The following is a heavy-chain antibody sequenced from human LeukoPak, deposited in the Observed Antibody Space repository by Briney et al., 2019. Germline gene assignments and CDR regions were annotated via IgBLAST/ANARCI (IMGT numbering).Heavy chain of an antibody. CDR1: GFTFSSYG. CDR2: ISYDGSNK. V-gene: IGHV3-30*18. D-gene: IGHD1-26*01. Sequence: GGSLRLSCAASGFTFSSYGMHWVRQAPGKGLEWVAVISYDGSNKYYADSVKGRFTISRDNSKNTLYLQMNSLRAEDTAVYYCAEWDLGDYDYWGQGTLVTVSS. J-gene: IGHJ4*02. CDR3: AEWDLGDYDY.